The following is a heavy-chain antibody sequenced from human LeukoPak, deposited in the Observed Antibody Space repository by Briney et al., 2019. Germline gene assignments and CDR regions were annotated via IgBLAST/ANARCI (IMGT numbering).Heavy chain of an antibody. CDR1: GFTFSSNY. D-gene: IGHD3-10*01. CDR2: IYSGGST. J-gene: IGHJ4*02. Sequence: QAGGSLRLSCAASGFTFSSNYMSWVRQAPGKGLEWVSVIYSGGSTYYADSVKGRFTISRDNSKNTLYLQMNSLRAEDTAVYYCAREALWAYYFDYWGQGTLVTVSS. V-gene: IGHV3-66*01. CDR3: AREALWAYYFDY.